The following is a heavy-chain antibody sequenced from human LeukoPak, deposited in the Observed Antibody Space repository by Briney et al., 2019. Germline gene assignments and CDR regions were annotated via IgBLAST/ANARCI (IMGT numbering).Heavy chain of an antibody. CDR2: IHYSGSS. CDR3: ALAPNSNWFDF. J-gene: IGHJ5*01. Sequence: SSETLSLTCTVSGDSTGNFYWNWIRQSPGKGLEWIGSIHYSGSSVYNPSLKSRGTISIDTSRRQFFLKLNSVTAADTAVYFCALAPNSNWFDFWGPGTLVTVSS. D-gene: IGHD2-8*01. V-gene: IGHV4-59*03. CDR1: GDSTGNFY.